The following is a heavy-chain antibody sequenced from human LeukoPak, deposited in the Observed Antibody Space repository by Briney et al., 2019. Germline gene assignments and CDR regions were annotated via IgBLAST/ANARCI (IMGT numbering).Heavy chain of an antibody. V-gene: IGHV4-39*01. CDR3: ARLGTRQLLYCGGDCYPN. Sequence: SETLSLTCTVSGGSISSSSYYWGWIRQPPGKGLEWIGSIYYSGSTYYNPSLKCRVTISVDTSKNQFSLKLSSVTAADTAVYYCARLGTRQLLYCGGDCYPNWGQGTLVTVSS. J-gene: IGHJ4*02. D-gene: IGHD2-21*02. CDR1: GGSISSSSYY. CDR2: IYYSGST.